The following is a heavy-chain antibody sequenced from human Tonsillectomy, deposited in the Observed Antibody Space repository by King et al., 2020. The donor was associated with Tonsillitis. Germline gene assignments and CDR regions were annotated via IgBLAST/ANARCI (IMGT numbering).Heavy chain of an antibody. CDR3: ARHGLVVVPAAIPYFDY. CDR2: IYYSGST. CDR1: GGSISSSSYY. D-gene: IGHD2-2*01. Sequence: LQLQESGPGLVKPSETLSLTCTVSGGSISSSSYYWGSIRQPPGKGLEWIGSIYYSGSTYYNPSLKSRVTISVDTSKNQFSLKLSSVTAADTAVYYCARHGLVVVPAAIPYFDYWGQGTLVTVSS. J-gene: IGHJ4*02. V-gene: IGHV4-39*07.